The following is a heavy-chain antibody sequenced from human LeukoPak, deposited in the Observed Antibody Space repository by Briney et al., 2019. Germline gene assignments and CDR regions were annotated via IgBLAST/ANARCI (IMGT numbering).Heavy chain of an antibody. Sequence: ASVKVSCKASGYTFTSYGIGWVRQAPGQGLEWMGWISAYNGNTNYAQKLQGRVTMTTDTSTSTAYMELRSLGSDDTAVYYCARDHATMVRGVYGYWGQGTLVTVSS. CDR2: ISAYNGNT. D-gene: IGHD3-10*01. V-gene: IGHV1-18*01. J-gene: IGHJ4*02. CDR1: GYTFTSYG. CDR3: ARDHATMVRGVYGY.